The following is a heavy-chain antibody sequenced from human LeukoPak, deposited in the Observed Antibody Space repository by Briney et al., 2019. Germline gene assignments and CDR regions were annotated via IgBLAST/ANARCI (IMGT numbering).Heavy chain of an antibody. CDR2: ISYDGSNK. D-gene: IGHD3-10*01. CDR3: AREGQGYYGSGSYYNVYFDY. J-gene: IGHJ4*02. V-gene: IGHV3-30*04. Sequence: GGSLRLSCAASGFTYSSYAMHWVRQAPGKGLEWVAVISYDGSNKYYADSVKGRLTISRDNSKNTLYLQMNSLRAEDTAVYYCAREGQGYYGSGSYYNVYFDYWGQGTLVTVSS. CDR1: GFTYSSYA.